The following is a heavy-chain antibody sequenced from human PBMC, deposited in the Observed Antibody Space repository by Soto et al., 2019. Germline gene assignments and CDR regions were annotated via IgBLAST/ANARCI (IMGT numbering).Heavy chain of an antibody. CDR1: GGTFSSYA. Sequence: SVKVSCKACGGTFSSYAISWVRQAPGQGLEWMGGIIPIFGTANYAQKFQGRVTITADESTSTAYMELSSLRSEDTAVYYCARDTVTTNQQIVVVVAASPWYYGMDVWGQGTTVTVSS. V-gene: IGHV1-69*13. J-gene: IGHJ6*02. CDR2: IIPIFGTA. D-gene: IGHD2-15*01. CDR3: ARDTVTTNQQIVVVVAASPWYYGMDV.